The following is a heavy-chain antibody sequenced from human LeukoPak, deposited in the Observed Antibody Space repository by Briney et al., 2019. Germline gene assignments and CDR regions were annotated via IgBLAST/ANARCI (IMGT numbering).Heavy chain of an antibody. CDR3: ARVSVVKGELASYGMDV. CDR1: GGSISSGDYY. V-gene: IGHV4-30-4*01. D-gene: IGHD2-2*01. CDR2: IYYSGST. Sequence: SETLSLTCTVSGGSISSGDYYWSWIRQPPGKGLEWIGYIYYSGSTYYNPSLKSRVTISVDTSKNQFSLKLSSVTAADTVVYYCARVSVVKGELASYGMDVWGQGTTVTVSS. J-gene: IGHJ6*02.